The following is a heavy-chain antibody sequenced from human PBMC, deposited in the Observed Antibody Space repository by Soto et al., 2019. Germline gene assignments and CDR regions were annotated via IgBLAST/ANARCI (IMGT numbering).Heavy chain of an antibody. Sequence: GGSLRLSCAASGFTFSSYAMSWVRQAPGKGLEWVSAISGSGGSTYYAHSVKGRFTISRDNSKNTLYLQMNSLRAEEPAVYYCANGLWQQLIKSTTTPYYFDYWGQGTLVTVSS. J-gene: IGHJ4*02. CDR2: ISGSGGST. CDR3: ANGLWQQLIKSTTTPYYFDY. D-gene: IGHD6-13*01. V-gene: IGHV3-23*01. CDR1: GFTFSSYA.